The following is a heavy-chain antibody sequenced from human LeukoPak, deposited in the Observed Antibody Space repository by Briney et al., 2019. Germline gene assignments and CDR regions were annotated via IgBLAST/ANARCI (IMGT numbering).Heavy chain of an antibody. Sequence: PGGSLRLSCAASGFTVSSNYMSWVRQAPGKGLEWVSVIYSGGSTYYADSVKGRFTISRDNSKNTLYLQMNSLRAEDTAVYYCARDSGIAAEGDDYWGQGTLVTVSS. V-gene: IGHV3-53*01. CDR2: IYSGGST. CDR1: GFTVSSNY. CDR3: ARDSGIAAEGDDY. D-gene: IGHD6-13*01. J-gene: IGHJ4*02.